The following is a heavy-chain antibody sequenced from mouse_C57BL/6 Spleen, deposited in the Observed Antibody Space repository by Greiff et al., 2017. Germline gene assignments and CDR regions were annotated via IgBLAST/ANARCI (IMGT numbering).Heavy chain of an antibody. Sequence: VQLQESGAELARPGASVKLSCKASGYTFTSYGISWVKQRTGQGLEWIGEIYPRSGNTYYNEKFKGKATLTADKSSSTAYMELRSLTSEDSAVYFCATGTEGAMDYWGQGTSVTVSS. CDR1: GYTFTSYG. J-gene: IGHJ4*01. CDR2: IYPRSGNT. D-gene: IGHD3-3*01. V-gene: IGHV1-81*01. CDR3: ATGTEGAMDY.